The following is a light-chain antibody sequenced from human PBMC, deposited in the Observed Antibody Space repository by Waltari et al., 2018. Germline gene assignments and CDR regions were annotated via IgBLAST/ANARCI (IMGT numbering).Light chain of an antibody. V-gene: IGLV2-14*01. Sequence: QSALTQPASVSGSPGQSITISCTGTSSDVGGYDYVSWYQQHPGQAPKLMIYDVTKRPSGVSNRFSGSQSGNTASLTISGLQAEDEADYYCKSYTSGRTYVFGTGTKVTVL. J-gene: IGLJ1*01. CDR2: DVT. CDR1: SSDVGGYDY. CDR3: KSYTSGRTYV.